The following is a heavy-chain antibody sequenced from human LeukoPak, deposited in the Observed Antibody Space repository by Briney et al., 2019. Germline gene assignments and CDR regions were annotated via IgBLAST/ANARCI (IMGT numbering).Heavy chain of an antibody. CDR2: ISGSGGST. Sequence: GGSLRLSCAASGFTFRSYAMSWVRQAPGKGLEWVSAISGSGGSTYYADSVKGRFTISRDNSKNTLYLQINSLRAEDTAVYFCAKDRLGGPYFFHYWGQGTLVTVSS. J-gene: IGHJ4*02. V-gene: IGHV3-23*01. D-gene: IGHD3-16*01. CDR3: AKDRLGGPYFFHY. CDR1: GFTFRSYA.